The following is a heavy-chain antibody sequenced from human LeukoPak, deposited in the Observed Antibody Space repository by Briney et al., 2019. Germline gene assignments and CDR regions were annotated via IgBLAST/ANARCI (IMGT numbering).Heavy chain of an antibody. CDR2: ISDSGSST. J-gene: IGHJ5*02. CDR1: GFTFSSYA. Sequence: GGSLRLSCAASGFTFSSYAMSWVRQAPGKGLEWVSAISDSGSSTYYADSVKGRFTIPRDNSENTLYLQMNSLRAEDTAVYYCARDELRGAAAGYCRFDPWGQGTLVTVSS. CDR3: ARDELRGAAAGYCRFDP. D-gene: IGHD6-13*01. V-gene: IGHV3-23*01.